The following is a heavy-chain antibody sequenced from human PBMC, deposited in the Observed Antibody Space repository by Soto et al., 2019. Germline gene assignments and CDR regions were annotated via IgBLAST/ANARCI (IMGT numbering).Heavy chain of an antibody. J-gene: IGHJ4*02. CDR1: GYTFTSYG. D-gene: IGHD6-13*01. CDR2: ISAYNGNT. CDR3: ARDYRRTWTLGY. V-gene: IGHV1-18*04. Sequence: ASVKVSCKASGYTFTSYGISWVRQAPGQGLEWMGWISAYNGNTNYAQKLQGRVTMTTDTSTSTAYMELRSMRSDDTAVYYCARDYRRTWTLGYWGQGTLVTVSS.